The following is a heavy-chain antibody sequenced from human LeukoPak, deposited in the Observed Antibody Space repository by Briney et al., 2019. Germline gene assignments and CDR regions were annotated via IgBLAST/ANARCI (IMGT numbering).Heavy chain of an antibody. Sequence: PGGSLRLSCAASGFTVNSYAMSWVRQGPGKGLEWVSTISGSGDNTYYADSVRDRFTISRDNSKNTLYLQMDSLRAEDTAVYYCTKDYDSSGAAFDYWGQGTLVTVSS. D-gene: IGHD3-22*01. CDR1: GFTVNSYA. V-gene: IGHV3-23*01. J-gene: IGHJ4*02. CDR2: ISGSGDNT. CDR3: TKDYDSSGAAFDY.